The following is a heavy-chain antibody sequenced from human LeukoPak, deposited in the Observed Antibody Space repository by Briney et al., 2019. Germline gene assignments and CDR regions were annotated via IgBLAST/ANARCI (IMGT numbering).Heavy chain of an antibody. J-gene: IGHJ6*02. V-gene: IGHV3-9*01. D-gene: IGHD1-26*01. CDR1: GFTFDDYA. CDR3: AKDEVGATIYYYYGMDV. Sequence: PGGSLRLSCAASGFTFDDYAMHWVRQAPGKGLEWVSGISWNSGSIGYADSVKGRFTISRDNAKNSLYLQMNSLRAEDTALYYCAKDEVGATIYYYYGMDVWGQGTTVTVSS. CDR2: ISWNSGSI.